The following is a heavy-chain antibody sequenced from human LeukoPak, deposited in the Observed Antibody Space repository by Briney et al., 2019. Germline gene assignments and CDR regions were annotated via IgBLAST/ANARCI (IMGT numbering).Heavy chain of an antibody. CDR1: GFTFSSYG. Sequence: GGSLRLSCAASGFTFSSYGMHWVRQAPGKGLEWVAVISYDGSNKYYADSVKGRFTISRDNSKNTLYLQMNSPRAEDTAVYYCAKEVVYDSSGYSFYFDYWGQGTLVTVSS. J-gene: IGHJ4*01. V-gene: IGHV3-30*18. CDR3: AKEVVYDSSGYSFYFDY. CDR2: ISYDGSNK. D-gene: IGHD3-22*01.